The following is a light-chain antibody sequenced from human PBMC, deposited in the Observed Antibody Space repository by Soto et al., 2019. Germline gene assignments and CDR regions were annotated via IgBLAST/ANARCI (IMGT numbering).Light chain of an antibody. V-gene: IGKV3-20*01. CDR3: QQYGSSPPLT. CDR1: QSVSSSY. J-gene: IGKJ4*01. Sequence: EIVLTQSPGTLSLSPGERATLSCRASQSVSSSYLAWYQQKPGQAPRLPIYGASSRATGIPDRFSGSGSGTDVTLTISRLEPEDFAVYDCQQYGSSPPLTFGGGTKVEIK. CDR2: GAS.